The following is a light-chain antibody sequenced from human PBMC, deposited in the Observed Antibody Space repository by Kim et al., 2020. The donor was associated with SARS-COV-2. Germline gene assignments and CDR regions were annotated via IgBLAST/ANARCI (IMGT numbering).Light chain of an antibody. CDR1: QSISSY. J-gene: IGKJ2*01. V-gene: IGKV1-39*01. Sequence: LSASVGDRVTITCRASQSISSYLNWYQQKLGKAPKLLIYAASSLQSGVPSRFSGSGSGTDFTLTISSLQPEDFATYYCQQSYSTHTFGQGTKLEI. CDR3: QQSYSTHT. CDR2: AAS.